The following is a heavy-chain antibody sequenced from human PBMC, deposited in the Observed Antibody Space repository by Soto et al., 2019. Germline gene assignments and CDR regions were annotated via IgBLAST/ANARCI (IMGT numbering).Heavy chain of an antibody. V-gene: IGHV1-2*02. Sequence: ASVKVSCNASGYTFTGYYMHWVRQAPGQGLEWMGWINPNSGGTNYAQKFQGRVTMTRDTSISTAYMELSRLRSDVTAVYYCARGPPITVYGMDVWGQGTTVTVSS. CDR3: ARGPPITVYGMDV. CDR1: GYTFTGYY. D-gene: IGHD3-10*01. J-gene: IGHJ6*02. CDR2: INPNSGGT.